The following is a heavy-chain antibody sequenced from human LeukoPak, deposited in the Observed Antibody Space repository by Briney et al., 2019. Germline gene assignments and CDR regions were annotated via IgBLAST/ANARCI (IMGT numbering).Heavy chain of an antibody. Sequence: KPSETLSLTCTVSGGSISSSSYYWGWIRQPPGKGLEWIGSIYYSGSTYYNPSLKSRVTISVDTSKNQFSLKLSSVTAADTAVYYCARESAGYSSGWTPGYWGQGTLVTVSS. CDR3: ARESAGYSSGWTPGY. CDR2: IYYSGST. D-gene: IGHD6-19*01. J-gene: IGHJ4*02. V-gene: IGHV4-39*02. CDR1: GGSISSSSYY.